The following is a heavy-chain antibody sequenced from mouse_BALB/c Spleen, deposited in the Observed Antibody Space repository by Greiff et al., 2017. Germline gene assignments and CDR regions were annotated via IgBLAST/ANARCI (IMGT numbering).Heavy chain of an antibody. CDR3: ARDRRDGYSY. CDR1: GFTFSSYG. D-gene: IGHD2-3*01. J-gene: IGHJ2*01. Sequence: EVKLVESGGGLVQPGGSLKLSCAASGFTFSSYGMSWVRQTPDKRLELVATINSNGGSTYYPDSVKGRFTISRDNAKNTLYLQMSSLKSEDTAMYYCARDRRDGYSYWGQGTTLTVSS. V-gene: IGHV5-6-3*01. CDR2: INSNGGST.